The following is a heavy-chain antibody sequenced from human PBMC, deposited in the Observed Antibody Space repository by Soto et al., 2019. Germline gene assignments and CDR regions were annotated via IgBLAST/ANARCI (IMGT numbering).Heavy chain of an antibody. Sequence: ASDTLSLTCTVSGGSISSYYWSWIRQPPGKGLEWIGYIYYSGSTNYNPSLKSRVTISVDTSKNQFSLKLSSVTAADTAVYYCARPAKNDEDAFDIWGQGTMVTVS. J-gene: IGHJ3*02. CDR1: GGSISSYY. V-gene: IGHV4-59*01. CDR2: IYYSGST. CDR3: ARPAKNDEDAFDI. D-gene: IGHD1-1*01.